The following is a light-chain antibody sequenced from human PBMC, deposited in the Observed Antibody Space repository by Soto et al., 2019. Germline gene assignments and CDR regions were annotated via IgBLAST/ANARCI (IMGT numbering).Light chain of an antibody. CDR2: DAS. CDR3: HQYGHQPQT. J-gene: IGKJ1*01. Sequence: EIVLTQSPATLSVSPGESTTLSCRASQSVGSTLAWYQLKPGQSPRLLIYDASTRATGRPDRFSGTGSGTEFTLTISRLKSEDYALYYSHQYGHQPQTFGKGNRV. CDR1: QSVGST. V-gene: IGKV3-15*01.